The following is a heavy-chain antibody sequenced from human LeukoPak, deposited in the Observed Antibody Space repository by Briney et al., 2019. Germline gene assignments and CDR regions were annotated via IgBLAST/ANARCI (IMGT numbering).Heavy chain of an antibody. CDR3: ARDGGWHRFDY. V-gene: IGHV3-7*03. Sequence: GALGLSCVESGFTFRSPWMAWLRQAPEKGLEWVANINEDGSQKYYLGSVTGRFTISRDNAKNSLYLQMNSLSAEDTAMYYCARDGGWHRFDYWGQGTLVIVSS. CDR1: GFTFRSPW. D-gene: IGHD6-19*01. CDR2: INEDGSQK. J-gene: IGHJ4*02.